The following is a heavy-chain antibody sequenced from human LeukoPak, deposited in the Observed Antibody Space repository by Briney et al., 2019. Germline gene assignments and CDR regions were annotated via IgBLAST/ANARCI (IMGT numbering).Heavy chain of an antibody. CDR2: LFYSGST. J-gene: IGHJ4*02. CDR3: ATVAVIRGVTYFDY. CDR1: GGSISGYY. V-gene: IGHV4-59*01. Sequence: SETLSLTCSVSGGSISGYYWSRIRQPPGKGLEWIAYLFYSGSTDYNPSLESRVTISVDTSKNQFSPKLRSVTAADTAVYYCATVAVIRGVTYFDYWGQGTLVTVSS. D-gene: IGHD3-10*01.